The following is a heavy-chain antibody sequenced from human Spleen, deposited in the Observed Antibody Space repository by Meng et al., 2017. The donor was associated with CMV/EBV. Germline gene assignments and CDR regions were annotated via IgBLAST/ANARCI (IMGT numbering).Heavy chain of an antibody. D-gene: IGHD3-22*01. J-gene: IGHJ4*02. V-gene: IGHV1-2*02. Sequence: ASVKVSCKASGYSFTDHFIHWVRQAPGQGLEWMGWINTNNGGTNSAQKFHSRVTMTRDTSISTAYMELSSLIYDDTAVYFCASGGPTVSGLAVDHWGQGTLVTVSS. CDR3: ASGGPTVSGLAVDH. CDR1: GYSFTDHF. CDR2: INTNNGGT.